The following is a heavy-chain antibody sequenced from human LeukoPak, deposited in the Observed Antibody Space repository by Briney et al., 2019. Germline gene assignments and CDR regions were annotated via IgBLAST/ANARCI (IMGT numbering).Heavy chain of an antibody. J-gene: IGHJ4*02. V-gene: IGHV3-30-3*01. CDR1: GFTFSSYA. D-gene: IGHD3-22*01. Sequence: GGSLRLSCAASGFTFSSYAMHWVRQAPGKGLEWVAVISYDGSNKYYADSVKGRFTISRDNSKNTLYLQMNRLRAEDMAVYYCARDHAPYYYDSSGYHGLGYWGQGTLVTVSS. CDR2: ISYDGSNK. CDR3: ARDHAPYYYDSSGYHGLGY.